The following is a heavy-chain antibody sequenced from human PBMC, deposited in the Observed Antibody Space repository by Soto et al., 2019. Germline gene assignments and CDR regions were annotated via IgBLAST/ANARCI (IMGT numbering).Heavy chain of an antibody. CDR1: GGSLSNYY. V-gene: IGHV4-34*01. Sequence: SETLSLTCAVSGGSLSNYYWSWIRQPPGKGLEWIGEIYHSGSTNYNPSLKSRVTISVDTSKNQFYLKLSSVTAADTAVYYCATSKISCFQSGGSLHVPLGFWGQGILDTVSS. CDR3: ATSKISCFQSGGSLHVPLGF. CDR2: IYHSGST. D-gene: IGHD2-15*01. J-gene: IGHJ4*02.